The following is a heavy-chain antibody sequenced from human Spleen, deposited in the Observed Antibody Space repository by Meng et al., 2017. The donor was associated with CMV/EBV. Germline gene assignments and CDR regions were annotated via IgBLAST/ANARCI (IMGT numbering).Heavy chain of an antibody. CDR1: GFTFSSYG. D-gene: IGHD6-13*01. J-gene: IGHJ4*02. CDR2: ISFDGSNK. V-gene: IGHV3-30*18. Sequence: AASGFTFSSYGMYWVRQAPGKGLEWAAIISFDGSNKYYADSVKGRFTISRDNSKNTLYLQMNSLRAEDTAVYYCAKLGIAAAGTDYWGQGTLVTVSS. CDR3: AKLGIAAAGTDY.